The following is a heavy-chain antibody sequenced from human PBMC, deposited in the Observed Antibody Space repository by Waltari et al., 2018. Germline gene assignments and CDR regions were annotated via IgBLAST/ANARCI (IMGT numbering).Heavy chain of an antibody. V-gene: IGHV1-69*10. D-gene: IGHD4-17*01. J-gene: IGHJ4*02. CDR3: ASQDYGDSLFDY. CDR1: GYTLTELS. CDR2: IIPILGIA. Sequence: QVQLVQSGAEVTKPGASVKVSCKVSGYTLTELSMHWVRQAPGKGLEWMGGIIPILGIANYAQKFQGRVTITADKSTSTAYMELSSLISEDTAVYYSASQDYGDSLFDYWGQGTLVTVSS.